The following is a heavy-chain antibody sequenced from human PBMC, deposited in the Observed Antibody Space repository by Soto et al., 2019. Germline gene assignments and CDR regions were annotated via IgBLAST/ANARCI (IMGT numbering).Heavy chain of an antibody. Sequence: QVQLVQSGAEVMKPGASLKVSCKASGYTFTTYDINWVRQATGQGLEWMGWMDPNSGKTGYAQKFQGRVTMTRHTSTATAYLELSSLTSEDTAVYYCARGAPQRLVPDCWGQGTLVTVSS. CDR3: ARGAPQRLVPDC. CDR2: MDPNSGKT. J-gene: IGHJ4*02. D-gene: IGHD6-13*01. V-gene: IGHV1-8*01. CDR1: GYTFTTYD.